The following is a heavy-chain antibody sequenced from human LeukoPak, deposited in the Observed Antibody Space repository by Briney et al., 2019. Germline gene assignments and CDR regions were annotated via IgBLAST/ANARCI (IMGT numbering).Heavy chain of an antibody. CDR1: GFTFSTYA. CDR3: AKDRYDSSIVTTYDY. V-gene: IGHV3-23*01. J-gene: IGHJ4*02. Sequence: PGGSLRLSCAASGFTFSTYAMSWVRQAPGKGLEWVSAISGSGDNTYYADSVKGRFTISRDNSKNTLYLQMNSLRADDTAVYYCAKDRYDSSIVTTYDYWGQGTLVTVSS. D-gene: IGHD3-22*01. CDR2: ISGSGDNT.